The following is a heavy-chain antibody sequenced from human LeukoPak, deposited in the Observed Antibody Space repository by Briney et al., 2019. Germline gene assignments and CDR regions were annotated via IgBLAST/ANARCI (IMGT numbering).Heavy chain of an antibody. Sequence: SETLSQTCTVSGDSMRSFYWSFIRQPAGKGLEWIRRIHTSGTTWYNASLKSRVAMSVDTSKNQFSLRPTSVTAADTAVYYCARGDLYDGGGRNWFDPWGQGTLVTVSS. CDR2: IHTSGTT. D-gene: IGHD3-16*01. CDR1: GDSMRSFY. V-gene: IGHV4-4*07. CDR3: ARGDLYDGGGRNWFDP. J-gene: IGHJ5*02.